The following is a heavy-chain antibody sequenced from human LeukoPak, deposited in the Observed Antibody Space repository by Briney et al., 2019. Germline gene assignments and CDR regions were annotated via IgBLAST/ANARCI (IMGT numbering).Heavy chain of an antibody. CDR3: ARPLGYCSSNSCYLDV. V-gene: IGHV1-2*06. CDR1: GYTFTGYY. Sequence: ASVKVSCKASGYTFTGYYMRWVRQAPGQGLEWMGRINVNSGGTNYAQKFQGRVTMTRDTSISTAYMELRRLRSDDTAVYYCARPLGYCSSNSCYLDVWGKGTTVTVSS. D-gene: IGHD2-2*01. J-gene: IGHJ6*03. CDR2: INVNSGGT.